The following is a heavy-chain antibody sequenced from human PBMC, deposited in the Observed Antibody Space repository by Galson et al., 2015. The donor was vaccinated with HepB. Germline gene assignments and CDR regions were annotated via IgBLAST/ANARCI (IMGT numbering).Heavy chain of an antibody. Sequence: SETLSLTCTVSGGSVSSGSYYWSWIRQPPGKGLEWIGYIYYSGSTNYNPSLKSRVTISVDTSRNQFSLKLSSVTAADTAVYYCARIVDCGGDCYHLDYWGQGTLVTVSS. V-gene: IGHV4-61*01. CDR2: IYYSGST. CDR1: GGSVSSGSYY. CDR3: ARIVDCGGDCYHLDY. D-gene: IGHD2-21*02. J-gene: IGHJ4*02.